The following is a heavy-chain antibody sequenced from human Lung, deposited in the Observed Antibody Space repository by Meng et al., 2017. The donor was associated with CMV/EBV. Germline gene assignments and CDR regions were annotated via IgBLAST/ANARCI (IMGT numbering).Heavy chain of an antibody. Sequence: SXAASGFPFSRYWMSWVRQAPGKGLEWVANINQDESEKYYVDSVKGRFTISRDNDKKSLYLQMNSLRAEDTAVFYCARGFWNPYYEDTHDFWGQGIXGTVSS. D-gene: IGHD3-3*01. CDR3: ARGFWNPYYEDTHDF. V-gene: IGHV3-7*04. CDR2: INQDESEK. CDR1: GFPFSRYW. J-gene: IGHJ4*02.